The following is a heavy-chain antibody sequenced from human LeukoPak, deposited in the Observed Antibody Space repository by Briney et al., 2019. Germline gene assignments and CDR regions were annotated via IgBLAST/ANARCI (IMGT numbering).Heavy chain of an antibody. CDR3: ARVEAVAGNPPRDY. Sequence: SETLSLTCTVSGGSISSSSYYWGWIRQPPGKGLEWIGSIYYSGSTYYNPSLKSRVTISVDTSKNQFSLKLSSVTAADTAVYYCARVEAVAGNPPRDYWGQGTLVTVSS. CDR1: GGSISSSSYY. CDR2: IYYSGST. V-gene: IGHV4-39*01. J-gene: IGHJ4*02. D-gene: IGHD6-19*01.